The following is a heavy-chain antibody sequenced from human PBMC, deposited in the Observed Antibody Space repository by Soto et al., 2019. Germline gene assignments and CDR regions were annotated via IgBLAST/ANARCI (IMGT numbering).Heavy chain of an antibody. D-gene: IGHD5-18*01. CDR3: ARDRTGRMGDTAMALGMDV. Sequence: QVQLQESGPGLVKPSQTLSLTCTVSGGSISSGGYYWSWIRQHPGKGLEWIGYIYYSGSTYYNPSLKSRVTISVDTSKNQFSLKLSSVTAADTAVYYCARDRTGRMGDTAMALGMDVWGQGTTVTVSS. V-gene: IGHV4-31*03. CDR1: GGSISSGGYY. J-gene: IGHJ6*02. CDR2: IYYSGST.